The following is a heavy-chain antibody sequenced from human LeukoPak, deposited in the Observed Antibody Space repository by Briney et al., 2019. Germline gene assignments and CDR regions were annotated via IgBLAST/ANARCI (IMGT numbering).Heavy chain of an antibody. J-gene: IGHJ4*02. V-gene: IGHV4-34*01. CDR1: GGSFSGYY. D-gene: IGHD3-22*01. CDR3: ARHVQYYDSSGYYVFDY. Sequence: SETLSLTCAVYGGSFSGYYWSWIRQPPGKGLEWIGEINHSGSTNYNPSLKSRVTISVDTSKNQFSLKLSSVTAADTAVYYCARHVQYYDSSGYYVFDYWGQGTLVTVSS. CDR2: INHSGST.